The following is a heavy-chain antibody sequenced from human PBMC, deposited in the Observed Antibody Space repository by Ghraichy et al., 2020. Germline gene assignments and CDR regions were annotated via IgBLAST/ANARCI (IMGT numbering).Heavy chain of an antibody. CDR1: GFTFSNAW. CDR2: IKSKTDGGTT. D-gene: IGHD3-10*01. V-gene: IGHV3-15*01. J-gene: IGHJ6*02. CDR3: TTDGGITMVRGVIRYYYYYGMAV. Sequence: GGSLRLSCAASGFTFSNAWMSWVRQAPGKGLEWVGRIKSKTDGGTTDYAAPVKGRFTISRDDSKNTLYLQMNSLKTEDTAVYYCTTDGGITMVRGVIRYYYYYGMAVWGQGTTVTVSS.